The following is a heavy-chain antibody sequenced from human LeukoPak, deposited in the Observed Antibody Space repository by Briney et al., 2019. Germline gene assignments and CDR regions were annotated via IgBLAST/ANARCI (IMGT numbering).Heavy chain of an antibody. Sequence: ASQTLSLTCTVSGDSVNSGAYYWSWLRQPAGKEPEWIGRIYPLETTYYNPSLKSRVTISVDTSKNQFSLKLSSVTAAATAVYYCARRNRITGTTFYWGQGTLVTVSS. D-gene: IGHD1-7*01. J-gene: IGHJ4*02. CDR3: ARRNRITGTTFY. V-gene: IGHV4-61*02. CDR1: GDSVNSGAYY. CDR2: IYPLETT.